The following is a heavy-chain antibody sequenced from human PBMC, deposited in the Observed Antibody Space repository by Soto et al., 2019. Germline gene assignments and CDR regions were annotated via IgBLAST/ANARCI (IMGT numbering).Heavy chain of an antibody. CDR3: AKDGAPRYCGRSSCHPEGAY. CDR2: ISYDGSHK. J-gene: IGHJ4*02. V-gene: IGHV3-30*18. D-gene: IGHD2-15*01. Sequence: WGSLRLSCAGSGFTFSNYGLHWVRQAPGKGLEWVAVISYDGSHKYYADSVKGRSTISRDNSNNMLYLQMDSLRAEDTAVYYCAKDGAPRYCGRSSCHPEGAYWGQGTLVTAPQ. CDR1: GFTFSNYG.